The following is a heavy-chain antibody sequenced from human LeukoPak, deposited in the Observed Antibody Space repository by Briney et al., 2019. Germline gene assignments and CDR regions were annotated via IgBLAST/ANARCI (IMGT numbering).Heavy chain of an antibody. D-gene: IGHD6-13*01. J-gene: IGHJ4*02. CDR1: GYTFTGYY. CDR3: ARDPGYSSSLYYFDY. Sequence: GASVKVSCKASGYTFTGYYMHWVRQAPGQGLEWMGWINPNSGGTNYAQKFQGWVTMTRDTSISTAYMELSRLRSDDTAVYYCARDPGYSSSLYYFDYWGQGTLVTVSS. V-gene: IGHV1-2*04. CDR2: INPNSGGT.